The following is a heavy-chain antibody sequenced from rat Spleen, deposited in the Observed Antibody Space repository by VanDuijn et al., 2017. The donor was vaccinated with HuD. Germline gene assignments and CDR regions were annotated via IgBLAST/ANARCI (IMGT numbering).Heavy chain of an antibody. D-gene: IGHD1-2*01. CDR1: GFTFSNYD. J-gene: IGHJ2*01. Sequence: EVQVVESGGGIVQPGRSMKLSCAASGFTFSNYDMVWVRQAPTKGLKWVASISYDGSTPYYRDSVKGRFTISRDNAKSTLFLQMDSLRSEDTATYYCARPDYYYSNYFFAYWGQGVMVTVSS. CDR2: ISYDGSTP. V-gene: IGHV5-25*01. CDR3: ARPDYYYSNYFFAY.